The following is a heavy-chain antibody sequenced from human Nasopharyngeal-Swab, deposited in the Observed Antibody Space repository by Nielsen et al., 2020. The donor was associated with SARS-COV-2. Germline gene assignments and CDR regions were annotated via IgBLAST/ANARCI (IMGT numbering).Heavy chain of an antibody. CDR2: ISYDGSNK. J-gene: IGHJ3*02. V-gene: IGHV3-30*03. CDR3: ARDTIYSSGWYDAFDI. D-gene: IGHD6-19*01. Sequence: WIRQPPGKGLEWVAVISYDGSNKYYADSVKGRFTISRDNSKNTLYLQMNSLRAEDTAVYYCARDTIYSSGWYDAFDIWGQGTTVTV.